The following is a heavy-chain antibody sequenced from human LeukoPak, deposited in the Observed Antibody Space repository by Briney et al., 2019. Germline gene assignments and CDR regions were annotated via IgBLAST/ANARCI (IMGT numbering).Heavy chain of an antibody. CDR3: ARTLGYCSSTSCYDY. CDR1: GGSISSYY. V-gene: IGHV4-59*01. CDR2: IYYSGST. D-gene: IGHD2-2*01. J-gene: IGHJ4*02. Sequence: SETLSLTCTVSGGSISSYYWSWIRQPPGKGLEWIGYIYYSGSTNYNPSLKSRVTISVGTSKNQFSLKLSSVTAADTAVYYCARTLGYCSSTSCYDYWGQGTLVTVSS.